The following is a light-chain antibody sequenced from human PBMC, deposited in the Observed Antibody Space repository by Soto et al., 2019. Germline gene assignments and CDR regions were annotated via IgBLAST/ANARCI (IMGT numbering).Light chain of an antibody. CDR2: SAS. J-gene: IGKJ1*01. Sequence: EIVMTQSPATLSLSPVQRSTLSLRASQSVSSKLAWYQQRPGQAPRLLIYSASTRATGIPARFSGSGSGTEFTLTISSLQSEDFAIYYCQQYNDWPRTFGQGTKVDI. V-gene: IGKV3-15*01. CDR3: QQYNDWPRT. CDR1: QSVSSK.